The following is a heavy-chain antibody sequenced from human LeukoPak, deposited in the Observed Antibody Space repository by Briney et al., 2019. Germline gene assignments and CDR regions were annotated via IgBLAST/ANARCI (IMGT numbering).Heavy chain of an antibody. Sequence: GESLKISCKATGYTFTTSWIGWVRQMPGKGLEYMGIIYPGDSDTRYSPSLQGQVTISADKSISAAYMQWNSLKASDTAMYYCARLGYCSSGGCFSRGYFQDWGQGTLVTVSS. V-gene: IGHV5-51*01. CDR2: IYPGDSDT. J-gene: IGHJ1*01. D-gene: IGHD2-15*01. CDR1: GYTFTTSW. CDR3: ARLGYCSSGGCFSRGYFQD.